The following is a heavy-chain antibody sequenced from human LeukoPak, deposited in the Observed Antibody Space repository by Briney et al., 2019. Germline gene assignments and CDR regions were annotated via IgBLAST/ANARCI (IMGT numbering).Heavy chain of an antibody. V-gene: IGHV1-2*04. Sequence: ASVKVSCKASGYTFTGYYMHWVRQAPGQGLEWMGWINPNSGGTNYAQKFQGWVTMTRDTSISTAYMELSRLRSDDTAVCYCARDGALTGYPAGGDYWGQGTLVTVSS. CDR3: ARDGALTGYPAGGDY. J-gene: IGHJ4*02. CDR2: INPNSGGT. CDR1: GYTFTGYY. D-gene: IGHD3-9*01.